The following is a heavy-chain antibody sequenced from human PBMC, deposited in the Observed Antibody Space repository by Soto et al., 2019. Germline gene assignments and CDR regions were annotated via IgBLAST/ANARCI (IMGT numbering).Heavy chain of an antibody. D-gene: IGHD3-10*01. CDR3: ARDSWELLWFGELQGYAFDI. CDR1: GGSVSSGSYY. V-gene: IGHV4-61*01. Sequence: SETLSRTCTVSGGSVSSGSYYWSWILQPPGKGLEWIGYIYYSGSSNYNPSLKSRVTISVDTSKNQFSLKLSSVTAADTAVYYCARDSWELLWFGELQGYAFDIWGQGTMVTVSS. CDR2: IYYSGSS. J-gene: IGHJ3*02.